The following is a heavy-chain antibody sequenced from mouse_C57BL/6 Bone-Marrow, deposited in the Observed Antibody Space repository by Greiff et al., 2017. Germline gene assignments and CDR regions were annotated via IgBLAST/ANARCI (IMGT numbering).Heavy chain of an antibody. D-gene: IGHD1-1*01. V-gene: IGHV1-4*01. J-gene: IGHJ3*01. CDR2: INPSSGYT. Sequence: VQLQQSGAELARPGASVKMSCKASGYTFTSYTMHWVKQRPGQGLEWIGYINPSSGYTKYNQKFKDKATLTADKSSSTAYMQLSSLTSEDSAVYYCAGGDYYGSSPFAYWGQGTLVTVSA. CDR1: GYTFTSYT. CDR3: AGGDYYGSSPFAY.